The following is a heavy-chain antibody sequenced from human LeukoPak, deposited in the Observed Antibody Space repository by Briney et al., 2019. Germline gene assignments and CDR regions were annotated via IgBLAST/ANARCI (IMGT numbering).Heavy chain of an antibody. V-gene: IGHV4-34*01. CDR3: ARGAKVYYDSSGYGYYYYMDV. Sequence: SETLSLTCAVYGGSFSGYYWSWIRQPPGKGLEWIGEINHSGSTNYNPSLKSRVTISVDTSKNQFSLKLSSVTAADTAVYYCARGAKVYYDSSGYGYYYYMDVWGKGTTVTVSS. D-gene: IGHD3-22*01. J-gene: IGHJ6*03. CDR1: GGSFSGYY. CDR2: INHSGST.